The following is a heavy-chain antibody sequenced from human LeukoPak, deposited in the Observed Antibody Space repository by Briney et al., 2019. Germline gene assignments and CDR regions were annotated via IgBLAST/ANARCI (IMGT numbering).Heavy chain of an antibody. J-gene: IGHJ5*02. CDR2: ISDSGGST. CDR1: GFTFSNYD. CDR3: AKDLSRAVAADWFDP. Sequence: SGGALRLSCAASGFTFSNYDMSWVRQAPGKGLEWVSSISDSGGSTYYADSVKGRFTISRDNSTNTLYLQMTNLRAADTAVYYCAKDLSRAVAADWFDPWDQGSLVTVSS. V-gene: IGHV3-23*01. D-gene: IGHD6-19*01.